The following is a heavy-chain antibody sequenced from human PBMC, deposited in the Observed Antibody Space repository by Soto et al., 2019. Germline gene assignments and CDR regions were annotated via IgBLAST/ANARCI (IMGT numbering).Heavy chain of an antibody. Sequence: GVSLRLSCAASGFTVSSNYMSWVRQAPGKGLEWVSVIYSGGSTYYADSVKGRFTISRDNSKNTLYLQMNSLRAEDTAVYYCEASSGYRMVDYWGQGTLVTVSS. CDR3: EASSGYRMVDY. CDR1: GFTVSSNY. D-gene: IGHD3-22*01. CDR2: IYSGGST. J-gene: IGHJ4*02. V-gene: IGHV3-53*01.